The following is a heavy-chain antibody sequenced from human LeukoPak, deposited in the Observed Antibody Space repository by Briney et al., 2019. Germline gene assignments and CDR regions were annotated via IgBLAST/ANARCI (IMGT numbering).Heavy chain of an antibody. J-gene: IGHJ6*03. D-gene: IGHD2-15*01. Sequence: SETLSLTCTVSGGSISPYYWSWIRQPPGKGLEYIGYIYYSGSTNYNPSLKSRVTISVDTSKNQFSLKLTSVTAADTAVYYCAGSGLQFGYYFMDVWGKGTTVTVSS. CDR2: IYYSGST. CDR3: AGSGLQFGYYFMDV. V-gene: IGHV4-59*12. CDR1: GGSISPYY.